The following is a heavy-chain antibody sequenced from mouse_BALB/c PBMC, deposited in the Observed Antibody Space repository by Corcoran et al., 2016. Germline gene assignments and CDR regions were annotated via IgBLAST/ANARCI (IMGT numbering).Heavy chain of an antibody. Sequence: EVQLQQSGAELVKPGASVKLSCTASGFNIKDTYMHWVKQRPEQGLEWIGRIDPANGNTKYDPKFQGKATIKADTSSNTAYLQLSSLTSEDTAVYYCARHYRYDGFAYWGQGTLVTVSA. D-gene: IGHD2-14*01. J-gene: IGHJ3*01. CDR1: GFNIKDTY. V-gene: IGHV14-3*02. CDR3: ARHYRYDGFAY. CDR2: IDPANGNT.